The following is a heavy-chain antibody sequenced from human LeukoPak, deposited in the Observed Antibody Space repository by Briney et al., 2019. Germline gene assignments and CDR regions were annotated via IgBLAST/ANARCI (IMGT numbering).Heavy chain of an antibody. CDR3: ARIPGYSYGDAQLYYYYYGMDV. J-gene: IGHJ6*02. CDR1: GGSISSSSYY. D-gene: IGHD5-18*01. Sequence: RASETLSLTCTVSGGSISSSSYYWGWIRQPPGKGLEWIGSIYYSGSTYYNPSLKSRVTISVDTSKNQFSLKLSSVTAADTAVYYCARIPGYSYGDAQLYYYYYGMDVWGQGTTVTVSS. V-gene: IGHV4-39*07. CDR2: IYYSGST.